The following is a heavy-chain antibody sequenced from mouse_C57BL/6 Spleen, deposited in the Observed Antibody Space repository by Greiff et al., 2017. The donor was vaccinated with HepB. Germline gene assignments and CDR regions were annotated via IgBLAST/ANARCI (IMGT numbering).Heavy chain of an antibody. CDR3: VSRNFAY. Sequence: DVHLVESGGGLVQPKGSLKLSCAASGFSFNTYAMNWVRQAPGKGLEWVARIRSKSNNYATYYADSVKDRFTISRDDSESMLYLQMNNLKTEDTAMYYCVSRNFAYWGQGTLVTVSA. CDR2: IRSKSNNYAT. V-gene: IGHV10-1*01. CDR1: GFSFNTYA. J-gene: IGHJ3*01.